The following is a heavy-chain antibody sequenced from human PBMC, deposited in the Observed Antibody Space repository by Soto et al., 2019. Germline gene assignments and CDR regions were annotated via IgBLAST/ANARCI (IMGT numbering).Heavy chain of an antibody. D-gene: IGHD2-2*01. CDR2: IYYSGST. J-gene: IGHJ5*02. V-gene: IGHV4-31*03. CDR1: GGSISSGGYY. Sequence: QVQLQESGPGLVKPSQTLSLTCTVSGGSISSGGYYWSWIRQHPGKGLEWIGYIYYSGSTYYNPSLKSRVTIXXDXSXXQFSLKLSSVTAADTAVYYCARQVVPAAMGGWFDPWGQGTLVTVSS. CDR3: ARQVVPAAMGGWFDP.